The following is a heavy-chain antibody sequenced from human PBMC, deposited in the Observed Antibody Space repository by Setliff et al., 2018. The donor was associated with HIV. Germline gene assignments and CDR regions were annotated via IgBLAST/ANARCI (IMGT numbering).Heavy chain of an antibody. CDR1: GFVFSDFW. CDR3: ARGFIDKSFDAFDV. V-gene: IGHV3-33*08. Sequence: LRLSCAASGFVFSDFWMSWARQAPGKGLEWVAVIWYDGSNKYYADSVKGRFTISRDNTKRSVYLEMNRMTVEDTAVYYCARGFIDKSFDAFDVWGPGTMVTVSS. D-gene: IGHD3-9*01. CDR2: IWYDGSNK. J-gene: IGHJ3*01.